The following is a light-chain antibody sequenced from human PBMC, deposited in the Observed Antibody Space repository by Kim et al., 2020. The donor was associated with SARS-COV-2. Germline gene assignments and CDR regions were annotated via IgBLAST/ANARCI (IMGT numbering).Light chain of an antibody. CDR2: AAS. CDR3: QQSYTTPT. Sequence: DIQMTQSPSSLSASVGDRVTITCRASQNISSYLNWYQQKPGKAPKLLIYAASSLQSGVPSRFCGSGSGTDFTLTISSLQPEDFATYYCQQSYTTPTFGQGTKVDIK. J-gene: IGKJ1*01. V-gene: IGKV1-39*01. CDR1: QNISSY.